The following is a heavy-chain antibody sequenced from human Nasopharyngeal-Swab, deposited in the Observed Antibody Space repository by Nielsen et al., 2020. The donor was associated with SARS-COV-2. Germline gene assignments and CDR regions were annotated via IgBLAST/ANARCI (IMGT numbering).Heavy chain of an antibody. CDR2: INSDGSST. Sequence: RQPPGKGLVWVSRINSDGSSTTYADSVKGRFTISRDNAKNTLYLQMNSLRAEDTAVYYCARARDGYNLAYWGQGTLVTVSS. D-gene: IGHD5-24*01. V-gene: IGHV3-74*01. J-gene: IGHJ4*02. CDR3: ARARDGYNLAY.